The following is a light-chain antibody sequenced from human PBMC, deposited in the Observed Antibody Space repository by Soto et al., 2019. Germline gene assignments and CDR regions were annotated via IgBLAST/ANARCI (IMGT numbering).Light chain of an antibody. CDR1: QGISSY. J-gene: IGKJ1*01. Sequence: AIRMTQSPSSFSASTGDRVTITCRASQGISSYLAWYQQKPGKAPKLLIYAASTLQSGVPSRFSGSGSGTDFTLTILCLQSEDFATYYCQQYYSYPLTFGQGTPVEIK. CDR3: QQYYSYPLT. CDR2: AAS. V-gene: IGKV1-8*01.